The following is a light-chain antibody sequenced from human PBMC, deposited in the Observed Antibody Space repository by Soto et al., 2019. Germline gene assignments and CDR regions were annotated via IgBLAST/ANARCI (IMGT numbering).Light chain of an antibody. J-gene: IGKJ5*01. V-gene: IGKV1-33*01. CDR3: QQYDNLPIT. Sequence: DIQMTQSPSSLSASVGDRVTITCQASQDISNYLNWYQQKPGKAPKLLIYDASNLETGVPSRFSGGGSGTDFTFTISSLQPEDIATYYCQQYDNLPITFGQGTRL. CDR2: DAS. CDR1: QDISNY.